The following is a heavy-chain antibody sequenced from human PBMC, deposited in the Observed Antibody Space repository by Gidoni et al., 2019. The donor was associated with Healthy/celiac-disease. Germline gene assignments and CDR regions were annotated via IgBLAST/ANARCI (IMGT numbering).Heavy chain of an antibody. CDR1: GGSSSSYY. D-gene: IGHD3-16*02. CDR2: IYTSGST. CDR3: TRDYDYVWGSYRYPYWYFDL. V-gene: IGHV4-4*07. Sequence: QVQLQESGPGLVKPSEPLSLTCTVSGGSSSSYYWSWIRQPAGKGREWIGRIYTSGSTNYNPSLKSRGTMSVDTSKNQFSLKLSSVTAADTAVYYCTRDYDYVWGSYRYPYWYFDLWGRGTLVTVSS. J-gene: IGHJ2*01.